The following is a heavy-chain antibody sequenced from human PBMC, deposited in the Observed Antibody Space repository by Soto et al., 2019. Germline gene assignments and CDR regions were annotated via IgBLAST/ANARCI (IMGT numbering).Heavy chain of an antibody. V-gene: IGHV1-46*01. Sequence: AAVKVSCKAAGYPFTSYYVHWVRQAPGQGLEWMGFIKPSSGSTSYAQKFQGRVTMTRDTSTSTAYMELNRLTSEHTAVYYCASEDCRNTNCLTGFDYWGQGTLVTVSS. CDR1: GYPFTSYY. CDR3: ASEDCRNTNCLTGFDY. D-gene: IGHD2-15*01. CDR2: IKPSSGST. J-gene: IGHJ4*02.